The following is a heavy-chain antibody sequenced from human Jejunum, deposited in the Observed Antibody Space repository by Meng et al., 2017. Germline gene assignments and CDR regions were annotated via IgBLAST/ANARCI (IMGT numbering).Heavy chain of an antibody. CDR2: IIVYNGGT. Sequence: ASVKVSCKASGYSFSNYGISWVRQAPGQGLEWLGWIIVYNGGTNYAQKVQDRVTMTTDTSTSTAYMELRSLRSDDTALYYCTTNRAMDLWGQGTTVTVSS. CDR1: GYSFSNYG. CDR3: TTNRAMDL. D-gene: IGHD1-14*01. V-gene: IGHV1-18*01. J-gene: IGHJ6*02.